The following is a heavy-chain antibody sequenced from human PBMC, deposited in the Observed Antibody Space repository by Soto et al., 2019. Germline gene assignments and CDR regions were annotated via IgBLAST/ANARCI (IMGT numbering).Heavy chain of an antibody. CDR2: IIPIFGTA. CDR1: GGTFSSNA. Sequence: QVQLVQSGAEVKKPGSSVRVSCKASGGTFSSNAVSWVRQAPGQGLEWMGGIIPIFGTANYAQKFQGRVTINADESTNTAYMELSSLRAEDTAVYFCAFRAGHNYWLDAFDIWGQGAMVTVSS. V-gene: IGHV1-69*01. J-gene: IGHJ3*02. D-gene: IGHD5-12*01. CDR3: AFRAGHNYWLDAFDI.